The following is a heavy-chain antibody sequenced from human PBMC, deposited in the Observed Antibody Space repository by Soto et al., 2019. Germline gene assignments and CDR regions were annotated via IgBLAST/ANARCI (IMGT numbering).Heavy chain of an antibody. V-gene: IGHV4-39*01. CDR1: GGSISSSGNY. Sequence: QLQLQESGPGLVKPSETLSLTCTVSGGSISSSGNYWAWVRQPPGKGLEWIGTFYYTGTTYSNPSLKRRVTISVDTSKNEFSLKLSSVTAADTAVYSCARHGRPKGLDPWGQGILVTVSS. D-gene: IGHD1-1*01. J-gene: IGHJ5*02. CDR2: FYYTGTT. CDR3: ARHGRPKGLDP.